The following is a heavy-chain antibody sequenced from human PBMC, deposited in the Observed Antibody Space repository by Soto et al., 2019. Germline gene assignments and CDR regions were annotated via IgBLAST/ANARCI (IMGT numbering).Heavy chain of an antibody. Sequence: GASVNVSCKASGGTFSSYAISWVRQAPGQGLEWMGGIIPIFGTANYAQKFQGRVTITADESTSTAYMELSSLRSEDTAVYYCASLLRTATVTTSSGAFDIWGQGTMVTVSS. CDR3: ASLLRTATVTTSSGAFDI. D-gene: IGHD4-17*01. CDR1: GGTFSSYA. V-gene: IGHV1-69*13. J-gene: IGHJ3*02. CDR2: IIPIFGTA.